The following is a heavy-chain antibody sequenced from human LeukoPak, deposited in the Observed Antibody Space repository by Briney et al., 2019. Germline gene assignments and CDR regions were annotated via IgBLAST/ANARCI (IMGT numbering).Heavy chain of an antibody. CDR1: GFTVSSNY. CDR3: ARVGVVPLGWNFDY. Sequence: GGSLRLSCAASGFTVSSNYTSWVRQAPGKGLEWVSVIYSGGSTYYADSVKGRFTISRDNSKNTLYLQMNSLRAEDTAVYYCARVGVVPLGWNFDYWGQGTLVTVSS. CDR2: IYSGGST. J-gene: IGHJ4*02. D-gene: IGHD2-2*01. V-gene: IGHV3-53*01.